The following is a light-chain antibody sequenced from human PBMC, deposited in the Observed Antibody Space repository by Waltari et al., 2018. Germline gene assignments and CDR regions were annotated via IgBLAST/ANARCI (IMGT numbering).Light chain of an antibody. Sequence: DIVLTQSPATLSLSPGESATLSCRASQSISTYLAWYQQKPGQTPRLLIYDASKRATGIPARFRGSGSGTDFTLTISSLEPEDFAVYYCHHRNNWPPGTFGQGTKVEVE. J-gene: IGKJ1*01. V-gene: IGKV3-11*01. CDR1: QSISTY. CDR3: HHRNNWPPGT. CDR2: DAS.